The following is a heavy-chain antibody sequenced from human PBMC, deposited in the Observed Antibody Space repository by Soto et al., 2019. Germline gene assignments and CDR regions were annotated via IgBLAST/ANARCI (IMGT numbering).Heavy chain of an antibody. CDR3: TTGWYYDSISEPFDY. D-gene: IGHD3-22*01. Sequence: KTGGSLRLSCAASGFTFSNAWMSWVRQAPGKGLEWVGRIKSKTDGGTTDYAAPVKGRFTISRDDSKNTLYLQMNSLKTEDTAVYYCTTGWYYDSISEPFDYWGQGTLVTVSS. V-gene: IGHV3-15*01. CDR2: IKSKTDGGTT. J-gene: IGHJ4*02. CDR1: GFTFSNAW.